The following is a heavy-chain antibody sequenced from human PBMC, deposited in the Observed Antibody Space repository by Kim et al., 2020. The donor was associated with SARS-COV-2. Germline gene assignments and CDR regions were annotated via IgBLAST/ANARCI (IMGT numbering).Heavy chain of an antibody. J-gene: IGHJ3*02. D-gene: IGHD1-26*01. CDR3: ARDPKWASGSYFDAFDI. Sequence: GGSLRLSCAASGFTFSSYGMHWVRQAPGKGLEWVAVIWYDGSNKYYADSVKGRFTISRDNSKNTLYLQMNSLRAEDTAVYYCARDPKWASGSYFDAFDIWGQGTMVTVSS. V-gene: IGHV3-33*01. CDR2: IWYDGSNK. CDR1: GFTFSSYG.